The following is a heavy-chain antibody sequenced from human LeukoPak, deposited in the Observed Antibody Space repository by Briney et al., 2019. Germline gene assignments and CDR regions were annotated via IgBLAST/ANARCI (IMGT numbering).Heavy chain of an antibody. CDR3: ARLFGSGSRQLDY. D-gene: IGHD6-19*01. CDR1: GDSISSSSYY. V-gene: IGHV4-39*01. J-gene: IGHJ4*02. CDR2: VYYSGST. Sequence: PSETLSLTCTVSGDSISSSSYYWGWIRQPPGKGLEWIGSVYYSGSTYYKSSLKSRVIISVDTSKNQFSLNLRSVTAADTAVYYCARLFGSGSRQLDYWGQGTLVTVSS.